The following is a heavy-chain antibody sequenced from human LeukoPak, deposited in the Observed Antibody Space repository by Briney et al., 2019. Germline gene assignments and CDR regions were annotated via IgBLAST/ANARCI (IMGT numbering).Heavy chain of an antibody. CDR2: ISGSGGST. J-gene: IGHJ4*02. CDR1: GFTFSSYA. Sequence: GGFLRLSCAASGFTFSSYAMSWVRQAPGKGLEWVSAISGSGGSTYYADSVKGRFTISRDNSKNTLYLQMNSLRAEDTAVYYCAKSTGWFGELRYWGQGTLVTVSS. CDR3: AKSTGWFGELRY. D-gene: IGHD3-10*01. V-gene: IGHV3-23*01.